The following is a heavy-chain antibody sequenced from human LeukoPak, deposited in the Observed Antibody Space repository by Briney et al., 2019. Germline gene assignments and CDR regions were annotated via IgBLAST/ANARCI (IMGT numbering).Heavy chain of an antibody. CDR1: GFTFSSYS. CDR2: ISSSSSYI. J-gene: IGHJ6*03. CDR3: ARDVGATGYYMDV. D-gene: IGHD1-26*01. Sequence: KSGGSLRLSCAASGFTFSSYSMNWVRQAPGKGLEWVSSISSSSSYIYYADSVKGRFTISRDNAKNSLYLQMNSLRAEDTAVYYCARDVGATGYYMDVWGKGTTVTVSS. V-gene: IGHV3-21*01.